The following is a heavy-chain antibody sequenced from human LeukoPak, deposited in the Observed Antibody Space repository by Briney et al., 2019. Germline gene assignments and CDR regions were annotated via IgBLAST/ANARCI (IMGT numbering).Heavy chain of an antibody. D-gene: IGHD2-21*01. Sequence: KSSETLSLTCTVSGGSISSGSYYWSWIRQPAGKGLEWIGRIYTSGSTNYNPSLKSRVTISVDTSKNQFSLKLSSVTAADTAVYYCARAVFNFDYWGQGTLVTVSS. CDR3: ARAVFNFDY. J-gene: IGHJ4*02. V-gene: IGHV4-61*02. CDR1: GGSISSGSYY. CDR2: IYTSGST.